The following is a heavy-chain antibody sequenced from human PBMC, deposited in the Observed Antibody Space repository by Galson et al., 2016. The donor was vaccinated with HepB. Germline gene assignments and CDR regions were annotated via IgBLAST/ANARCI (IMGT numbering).Heavy chain of an antibody. CDR3: AKVTTVCTSRANYAMDV. D-gene: IGHD4-17*01. J-gene: IGHJ6*04. CDR1: GFTFNNYT. CDR2: ISGSGGGT. V-gene: IGHV3-23*01. Sequence: SLRLSCAASGFTFNNYTMSWVRQAPGKGLEWVSSISGSGGGTYYADSVKGRFTISRDNSNNTLYVQMSSLRGEDTAIYYCAKVTTVCTSRANYAMDVWGDATTVTVAS.